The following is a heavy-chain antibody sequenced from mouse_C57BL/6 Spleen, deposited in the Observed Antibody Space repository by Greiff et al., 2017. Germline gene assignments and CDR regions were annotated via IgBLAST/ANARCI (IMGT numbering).Heavy chain of an antibody. CDR3: ARRGYDYDGVLAY. CDR2: IYPGSGST. J-gene: IGHJ3*01. V-gene: IGHV1-55*01. Sequence: QVQLQQPGAELVKPGASVKMSCKASGYTFTSYWIPWVKQRPGQGLEWIGDIYPGSGSTNYNEKFKSKATLTVDTSSSTAYMQLSSRTSEDSAVYYCARRGYDYDGVLAYWGQGTLVTVSA. D-gene: IGHD2-4*01. CDR1: GYTFTSYW.